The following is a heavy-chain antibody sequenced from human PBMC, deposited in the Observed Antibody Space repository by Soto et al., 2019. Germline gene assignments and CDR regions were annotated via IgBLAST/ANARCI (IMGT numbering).Heavy chain of an antibody. CDR1: GFLFDTYG. CDR3: ATSASSGH. Sequence: PGGSLRLSCVASGFLFDTYGMHWVRQTPGKGLEWVAIISYDGSHKEYADSVKGRFAISRDNSENTLYLQMNNLGVEDTALYYCATSASSGHWGQGTQVTVSS. CDR2: ISYDGSHK. D-gene: IGHD2-21*01. J-gene: IGHJ4*02. V-gene: IGHV3-30*03.